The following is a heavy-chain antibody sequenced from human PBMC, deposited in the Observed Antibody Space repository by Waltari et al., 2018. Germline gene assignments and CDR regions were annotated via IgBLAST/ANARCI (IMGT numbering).Heavy chain of an antibody. CDR1: GFTFSSYW. J-gene: IGHJ6*02. D-gene: IGHD3-9*01. CDR2: IKQDGSEK. CDR3: ARGGWFDFDWGRYYYYGMDV. V-gene: IGHV3-7*01. Sequence: EVQLVESGGGLVQPGGSLRLSCAASGFTFSSYWMSWVRQAPGKGLEWVANIKQDGSEKDYVDSVKCRFTISRDNAKNSLYLQMNSLRAEDTAVYYCARGGWFDFDWGRYYYYGMDVWGQGTTVTVSS.